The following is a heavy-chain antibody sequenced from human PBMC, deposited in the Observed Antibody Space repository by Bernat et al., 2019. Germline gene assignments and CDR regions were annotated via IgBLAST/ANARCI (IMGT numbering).Heavy chain of an antibody. CDR3: AKSPGSGWYFDY. J-gene: IGHJ4*02. CDR1: GFTFSSYG. Sequence: QVQLVESGGGVVQSGRSLRLSCAASGFTFSSYGMHWVRQAPGKGLEWVATISYDGSDKHYADSVQGRVTVSRDNSKNTLYLQMNSLRAEDTAVYYCAKSPGSGWYFDYWGRGTLVTVSS. CDR2: ISYDGSDK. V-gene: IGHV3-30*18. D-gene: IGHD6-19*01.